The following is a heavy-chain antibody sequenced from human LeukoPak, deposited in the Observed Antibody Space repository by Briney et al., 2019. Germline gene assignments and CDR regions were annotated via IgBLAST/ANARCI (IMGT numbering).Heavy chain of an antibody. J-gene: IGHJ5*01. CDR1: GFTFSSYS. V-gene: IGHV3-21*01. CDR3: ARGGSGWYHWFDS. Sequence: GGSLRLSCAASGFTFSSYSMNWVRQAPGKGLEWVSSISSSGSYIYYADSVKGRFTISRDNAKNSLYLQMNSLRAEDTAVYYCARGGSGWYHWFDSWGQGTLVTVSS. CDR2: ISSSGSYI. D-gene: IGHD6-19*01.